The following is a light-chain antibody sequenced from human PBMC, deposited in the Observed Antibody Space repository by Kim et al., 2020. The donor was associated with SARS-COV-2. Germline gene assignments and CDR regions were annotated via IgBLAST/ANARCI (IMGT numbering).Light chain of an antibody. V-gene: IGKV3-15*01. J-gene: IGKJ2*02. Sequence: VPPGERATLSCRASQSVSSNLAWYQQNPGQAPRLLIYVASTRATGIPARFSGSGSGTEFTLTISSLQSEDFAVYYCQQYNNWPPGTFGQGTKLEI. CDR3: QQYNNWPPGT. CDR2: VAS. CDR1: QSVSSN.